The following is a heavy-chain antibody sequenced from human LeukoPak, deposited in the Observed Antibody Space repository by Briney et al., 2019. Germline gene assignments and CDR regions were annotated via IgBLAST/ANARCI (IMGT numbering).Heavy chain of an antibody. D-gene: IGHD1-26*01. Sequence: GGSLRLSCAASGFTFSSYSMNWVRQAPGKGLEWVSYISSSSSTIYYADSVKGRFTISRDNAKNSLYLQMNSLRAEDTAVYYCARSIKNSGSSLFDYWGQGTLVTVSS. CDR2: ISSSSSTI. CDR3: ARSIKNSGSSLFDY. V-gene: IGHV3-48*04. J-gene: IGHJ4*02. CDR1: GFTFSSYS.